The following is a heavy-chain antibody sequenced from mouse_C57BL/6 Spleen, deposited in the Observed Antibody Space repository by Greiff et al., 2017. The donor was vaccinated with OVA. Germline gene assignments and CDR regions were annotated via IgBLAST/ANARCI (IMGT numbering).Heavy chain of an antibody. CDR2: IDPSDSYT. V-gene: IGHV1-50*01. J-gene: IGHJ4*01. Sequence: QVQLQQPGAELVKPGASVKLSCKASGYTFTSYWMQWVKQRPGQGLEWIGEIDPSDSYTNYNQKFKGKATLTVDTSSSTAYIQLSSLTSEDSAVYYSARRAQAYYYAMDDWGQGTTVTVSS. CDR3: ARRAQAYYYAMDD. D-gene: IGHD3-2*02. CDR1: GYTFTSYW.